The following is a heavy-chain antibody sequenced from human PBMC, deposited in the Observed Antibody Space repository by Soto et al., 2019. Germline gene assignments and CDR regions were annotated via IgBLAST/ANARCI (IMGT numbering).Heavy chain of an antibody. CDR2: ISGSGSHA. CDR3: AKIVDDYYYYGMDV. Sequence: EVQLLESGGGLVQPGGSLRLSCAASGFTFSSYAMSWVRQAPGKGLEWVSVISGSGSHAYYADSVKGRFTMSRDNSKNTLYLQINSLRAEDTAVYYCAKIVDDYYYYGMDVWGQGTTVTVSS. V-gene: IGHV3-23*01. CDR1: GFTFSSYA. J-gene: IGHJ6*02. D-gene: IGHD1-26*01.